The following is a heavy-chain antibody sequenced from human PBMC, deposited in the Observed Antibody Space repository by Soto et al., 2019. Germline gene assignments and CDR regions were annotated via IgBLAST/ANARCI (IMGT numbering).Heavy chain of an antibody. J-gene: IGHJ6*02. D-gene: IGHD3-22*01. CDR1: GYTFTSYY. CDR3: ARVGYESSGYSPLYYYGMDV. Sequence: GASVKVSCKASGYTFTSYYMHWVRQAPGQGLEWMGIINPSGGSTSYAQKFQGRVTMTRDTSTRTVDMELSSLRPEDTAVDYCARVGYESSGYSPLYYYGMDVWGQGTTVTVSS. V-gene: IGHV1-46*01. CDR2: INPSGGST.